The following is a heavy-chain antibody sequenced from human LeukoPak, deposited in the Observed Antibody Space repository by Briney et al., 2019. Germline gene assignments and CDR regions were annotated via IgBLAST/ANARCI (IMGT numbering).Heavy chain of an antibody. D-gene: IGHD3-10*01. J-gene: IGHJ6*02. V-gene: IGHV1-69*01. CDR2: IIPIFGTA. Sequence: SVKVSCKASGGTFSSYAISWVRQAPGQGLEWMGGIIPIFGTANYAQKFQGRVTITADESTSTAYMELSSLRSEDTAVYYCARDSVVRGESSYYYGMDVWGQGTTVTVSS. CDR1: GGTFSSYA. CDR3: ARDSVVRGESSYYYGMDV.